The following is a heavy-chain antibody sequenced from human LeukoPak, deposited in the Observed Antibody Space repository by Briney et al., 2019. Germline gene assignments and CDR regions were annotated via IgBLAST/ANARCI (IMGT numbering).Heavy chain of an antibody. J-gene: IGHJ6*03. CDR2: INHSGST. D-gene: IGHD3-16*01. CDR1: GGSFSGYY. Sequence: SETLSLTCAVYGGSFSGYYWSWIRQPPGKGLEWIGEINHSGSTNYNPSLKSRVTISVDTSKNQFSLKLSSVTAADTAVYYCARGILGIYYCYYMDVWGKGTTVTVSS. CDR3: ARGILGIYYCYYMDV. V-gene: IGHV4-34*01.